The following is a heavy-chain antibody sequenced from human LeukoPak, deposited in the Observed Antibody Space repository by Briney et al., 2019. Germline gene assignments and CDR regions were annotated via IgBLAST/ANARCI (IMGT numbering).Heavy chain of an antibody. CDR2: INHSGST. D-gene: IGHD4-11*01. J-gene: IGHJ4*02. CDR3: ARDDYSKGCAY. Sequence: PSETLSLTCTVSGGSISSYYWSWIRQPPGKGLEWIGEINHSGSTNYNPSLKSRVTISVDTSKNQFSLKLSSVSAADTAVYYCARDDYSKGCAYWGQGTLVTVSS. V-gene: IGHV4-34*01. CDR1: GGSISSYY.